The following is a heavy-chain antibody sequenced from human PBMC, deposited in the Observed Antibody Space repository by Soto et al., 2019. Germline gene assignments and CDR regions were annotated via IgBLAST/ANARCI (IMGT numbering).Heavy chain of an antibody. CDR3: ARIVQWLVPS. D-gene: IGHD6-19*01. J-gene: IGHJ5*02. Sequence: EVQLVESGGGLVQPGGSLRLSCAASGFTVSTNFMSWVRQAPGKGLEWVSILYAGGNTYYANSVEGRFTISRDNSENTLFLQMNNLRAEDTAVYFCARIVQWLVPSWGPGTLVTVSS. CDR2: LYAGGNT. V-gene: IGHV3-66*01. CDR1: GFTVSTNF.